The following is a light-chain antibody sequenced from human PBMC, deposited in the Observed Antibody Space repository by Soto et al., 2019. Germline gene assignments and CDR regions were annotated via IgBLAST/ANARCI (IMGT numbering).Light chain of an antibody. CDR1: QSVSSSY. J-gene: IGKJ2*01. V-gene: IGKV3-20*01. CDR3: QQYGSSPHT. Sequence: TQSPSTLSASVGDRVTITCRASQSVSSSYLAWYQHKPGQAPRLLIYGASSRATGIPDRFSGSGSGTDFTLTISRLEPEDFAVYYCQQYGSSPHTFGQGTKLEIK. CDR2: GAS.